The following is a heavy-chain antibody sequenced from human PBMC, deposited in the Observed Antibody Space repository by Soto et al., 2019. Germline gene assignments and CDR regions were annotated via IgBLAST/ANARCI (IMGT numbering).Heavy chain of an antibody. CDR3: AALYSSGFFDY. Sequence: SVKVSCKASGYTFNNYDIHWVRQARGQRLEWIGWIVVGSGNTNYAQKFQERVTITRDMSTSTAYMELSSLRSEDTAVYYCAALYSSGFFDYWGQGTLVTVSS. V-gene: IGHV1-58*02. CDR1: GYTFNNYD. CDR2: IVVGSGNT. D-gene: IGHD6-19*01. J-gene: IGHJ4*02.